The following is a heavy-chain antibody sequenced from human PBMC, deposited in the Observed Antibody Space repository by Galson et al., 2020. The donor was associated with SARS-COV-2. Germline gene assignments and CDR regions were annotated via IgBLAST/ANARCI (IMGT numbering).Heavy chain of an antibody. V-gene: IGHV3-23*01. Sequence: GESLKISCAASGFTSSSYAMSWVRQAPGKGLEWVSAISGSGGSTYYADSVKGRFTISRDNSKNTLYLQMNSLRAEDTAVYYCAKDQVRYDILTGCDYWGQGTLVTVSS. CDR2: ISGSGGST. J-gene: IGHJ4*02. D-gene: IGHD3-9*01. CDR3: AKDQVRYDILTGCDY. CDR1: GFTSSSYA.